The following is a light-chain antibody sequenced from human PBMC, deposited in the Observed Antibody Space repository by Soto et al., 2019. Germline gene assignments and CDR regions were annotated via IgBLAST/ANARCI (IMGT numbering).Light chain of an antibody. CDR3: SSYTRTSTLFV. V-gene: IGLV2-14*01. Sequence: QSALTQPASVSGSPGQSITISCTGTSADIGTYNFVSWYQRHPGEAPKLVIYEVSNRPSGVSDRFSGSKSGNTASLTISGLPAEDEADFYCSSYTRTSTLFVFGTGTKLTVL. J-gene: IGLJ1*01. CDR2: EVS. CDR1: SADIGTYNF.